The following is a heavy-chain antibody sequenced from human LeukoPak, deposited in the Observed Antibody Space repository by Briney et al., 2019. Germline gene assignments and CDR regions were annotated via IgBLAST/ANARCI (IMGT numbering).Heavy chain of an antibody. D-gene: IGHD2-2*01. V-gene: IGHV4-4*09. CDR3: ARRTPGPQLDEYVAYFFDH. CDR2: IYSSGAT. Sequence: LSETLSLICTVSGGSITTYNWIWIRQTPGQALKWIGHIYSSGATKYNPSLKSRATILLDTSKNQLSLKLSSVSAADTAVYYCARRTPGPQLDEYVAYFFDHWGQGTQVTVSS. J-gene: IGHJ4*02. CDR1: GGSITTYN.